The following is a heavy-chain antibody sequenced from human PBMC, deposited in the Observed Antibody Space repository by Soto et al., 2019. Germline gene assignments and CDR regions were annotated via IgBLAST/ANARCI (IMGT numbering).Heavy chain of an antibody. CDR3: ARPHGGSSGWDNWFDP. CDR2: IHYSGST. CDR1: GGSISSGDYY. V-gene: IGHV4-61*08. Sequence: SETLSLTCTVSGGSISSGDYYWSWIRPPPGKGLEWIGYIHYSGSTNYNPSLKSRVTISVDTSKNQFSLKLNSVTAADTAVYYCARPHGGSSGWDNWFDPWGQGTLVTVSS. D-gene: IGHD6-25*01. J-gene: IGHJ5*02.